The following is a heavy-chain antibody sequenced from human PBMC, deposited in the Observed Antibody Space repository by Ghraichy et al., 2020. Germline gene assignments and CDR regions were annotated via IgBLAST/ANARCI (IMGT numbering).Heavy chain of an antibody. J-gene: IGHJ6*02. Sequence: SETLSLTCAVYGGSFSGYYWSWIRQPPGKGLEWIGEINHSGSTNYNPSLKSRVTISVDTSKNQFSLKLSSVTAADTAVYYCTRGVGLYSSSWYSPAYYYYGMDVWGQGTTVTVSS. CDR2: INHSGST. D-gene: IGHD6-13*01. V-gene: IGHV4-34*01. CDR3: TRGVGLYSSSWYSPAYYYYGMDV. CDR1: GGSFSGYY.